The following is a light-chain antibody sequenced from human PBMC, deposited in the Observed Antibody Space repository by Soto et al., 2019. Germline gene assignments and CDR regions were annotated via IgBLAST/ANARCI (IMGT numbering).Light chain of an antibody. CDR2: SNT. CDR1: SSNIGAGYD. J-gene: IGLJ1*01. Sequence: QSVLTQPPSVSGAPGQRVTISCTGSSSNIGAGYDVQWYQQLPGTAPKLLMYSNTKRPSGVPDRFSGSKSGTSASLAITGLQAEDEADYYCQSYDSSLTALYVFGTGTKLTVL. V-gene: IGLV1-40*01. CDR3: QSYDSSLTALYV.